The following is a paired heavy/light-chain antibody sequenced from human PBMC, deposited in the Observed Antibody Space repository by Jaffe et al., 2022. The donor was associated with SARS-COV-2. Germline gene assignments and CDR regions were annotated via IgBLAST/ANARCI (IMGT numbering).Heavy chain of an antibody. J-gene: IGHJ4*02. D-gene: IGHD6-6*01. CDR1: GGSISSSSHY. CDR3: ARHVQSIVSRQPDHFDN. V-gene: IGHV4-39*01. Sequence: QLQLQESGPGLVKPSETLSVTCSVSGGSISSSSHYWGWIRQPPGKGLEWIGSINYSGSTYYKSSLKSRVNISIDTSKNQFSLKLSSVTAADTAVYYCARHVQSIVSRQPDHFDNWGQGSLVTVSS. CDR2: INYSGST.
Light chain of an antibody. CDR2: KAS. CDR1: QSISNW. V-gene: IGKV1-5*03. J-gene: IGKJ2*01. CDR3: QQHNTYSGYT. Sequence: DIQMTQSPSTLSASVGDRVTITCRASQSISNWLAWYQQKPGKAPKLLIYKASSLQSGVPSRFSGSGSGTEFTLTISSLQPDDFATYYCQQHNTYSGYTFGQGTKLEIK.